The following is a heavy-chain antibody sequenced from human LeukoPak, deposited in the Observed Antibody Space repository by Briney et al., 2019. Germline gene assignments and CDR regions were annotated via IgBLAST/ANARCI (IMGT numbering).Heavy chain of an antibody. V-gene: IGHV5-51*01. D-gene: IGHD3-10*01. Sequence: ESLKISCKGSGYSFTSYWIGWVRQMPGKGLEWMGIIYPGDSDTRYSPSFQGQVTISADKSISTAYLQWSSLKASDTAMYYCARLGGGTSSLLWFGELFDYWGQGTLVTVSS. CDR2: IYPGDSDT. CDR3: ARLGGGTSSLLWFGELFDY. CDR1: GYSFTSYW. J-gene: IGHJ4*02.